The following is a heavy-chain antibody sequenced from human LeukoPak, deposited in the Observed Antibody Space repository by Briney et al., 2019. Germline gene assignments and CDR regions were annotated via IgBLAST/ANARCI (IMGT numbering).Heavy chain of an antibody. CDR3: AKDPPPGWFGELSIAFDY. D-gene: IGHD3-10*01. V-gene: IGHV3-23*01. J-gene: IGHJ4*02. Sequence: PGGSLRLSCAASGFTFSSYAMSWVRQAPGKGLEWVSAISGSGGSTYYADSVKGRFTISRDNSKNPLYLQMNSLRAEHTAVYYCAKDPPPGWFGELSIAFDYWGQGALVTVSS. CDR2: ISGSGGST. CDR1: GFTFSSYA.